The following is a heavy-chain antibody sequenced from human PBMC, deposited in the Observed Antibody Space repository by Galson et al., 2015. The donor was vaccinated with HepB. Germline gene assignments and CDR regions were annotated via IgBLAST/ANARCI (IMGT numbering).Heavy chain of an antibody. CDR1: GFTFSSYA. V-gene: IGHV3-23*01. Sequence: SLRLSCAASGFTFSSYAMSWVRQAPGKGLEWVSAISGSGGSTYYADSVKGRFTISRDNSKNTLYLQMNSLRAEDTAVYYCAKDKGVVTAIGDAFDIWGQGTMVTVSS. CDR3: AKDKGVVTAIGDAFDI. CDR2: ISGSGGST. D-gene: IGHD2-21*02. J-gene: IGHJ3*02.